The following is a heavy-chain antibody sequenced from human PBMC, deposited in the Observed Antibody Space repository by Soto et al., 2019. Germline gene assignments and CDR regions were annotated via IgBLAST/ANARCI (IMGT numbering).Heavy chain of an antibody. CDR1: GFTFSSYE. CDR3: ARAGVTILGVVLDPNGVDV. Sequence: GGSLRLSCAASGFTFSSYEMNWVRQAPGKGLEWIAYISSSGGSTKYYADSVKGRFTISRDNAKNSVYLQMNSLRAEDTAVYCCARAGVTILGVVLDPNGVDVWGQGTTVTVSS. CDR2: ISSSGGSTK. J-gene: IGHJ6*02. D-gene: IGHD3-3*01. V-gene: IGHV3-48*03.